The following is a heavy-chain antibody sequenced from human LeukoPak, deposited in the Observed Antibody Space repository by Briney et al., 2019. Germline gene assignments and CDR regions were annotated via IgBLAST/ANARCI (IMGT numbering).Heavy chain of an antibody. D-gene: IGHD2-2*01. CDR2: TNWDGAST. J-gene: IGHJ6*03. Sequence: TGGSLRLSCAASGFRFDDYGMSWVRHVPGEGLEWVCGTNWDGASTGYADSVKGRFTISRDNVKNFLYLQMNSLRVEDTALYFCGRVHCSTTSCFDYYDYYMDVWGKGTTVTVSS. V-gene: IGHV3-20*04. CDR3: GRVHCSTTSCFDYYDYYMDV. CDR1: GFRFDDYG.